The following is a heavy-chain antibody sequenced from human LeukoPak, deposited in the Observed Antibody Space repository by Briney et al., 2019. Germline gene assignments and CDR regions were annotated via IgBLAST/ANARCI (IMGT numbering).Heavy chain of an antibody. J-gene: IGHJ4*02. CDR2: IIPMSGTA. CDR1: GGTFSSSA. D-gene: IGHD3-3*01. V-gene: IGHV1-69*01. Sequence: SVKVSCKASGGTFSSSAISWVRPAPGQGLEWMGGIIPMSGTANNAQKFQGRVTITADESTSTAYMELSSLRSEDTAVYYCAGGFLEWPARSGKFDYWGQGTLVTVSS. CDR3: AGGFLEWPARSGKFDY.